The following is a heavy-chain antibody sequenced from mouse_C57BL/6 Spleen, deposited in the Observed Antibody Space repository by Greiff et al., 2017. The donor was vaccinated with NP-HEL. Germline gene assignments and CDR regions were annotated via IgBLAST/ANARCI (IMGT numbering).Heavy chain of an antibody. V-gene: IGHV5-17*01. CDR2: ISSGSSTI. D-gene: IGHD2-1*01. J-gene: IGHJ4*01. Sequence: EVKLMESGGVLVKPGGSLKLSCAASGFTFSDYGMHWVRQAPEKGLEWVAYISSGSSTIYYADTVKGRFTISRDNAKNTLFLQMTSLRSEDTAMYYCARGGNYVGGAMDYWGQGTSVTVSS. CDR3: ARGGNYVGGAMDY. CDR1: GFTFSDYG.